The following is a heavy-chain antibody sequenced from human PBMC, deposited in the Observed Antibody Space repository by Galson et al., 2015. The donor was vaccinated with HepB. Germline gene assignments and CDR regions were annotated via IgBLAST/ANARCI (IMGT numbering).Heavy chain of an antibody. D-gene: IGHD6-13*01. Sequence: SLRLSCAASGFTFRNYAMNWVRQAPGKGLEWVSSISSSSSYIYYADSVKGRFTISRDNAKNSLYLQMNSLRAEDTAVYYCARGLAAAAPVEVDYWGQGTLVTVSS. CDR3: ARGLAAAAPVEVDY. CDR1: GFTFRNYA. CDR2: ISSSSSYI. V-gene: IGHV3-21*01. J-gene: IGHJ4*02.